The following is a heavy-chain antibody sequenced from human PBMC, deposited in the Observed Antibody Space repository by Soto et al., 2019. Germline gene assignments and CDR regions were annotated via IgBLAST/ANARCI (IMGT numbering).Heavy chain of an antibody. CDR1: GGTFSSYA. CDR3: ARCPTPPYSSGWPYFDY. J-gene: IGHJ4*02. CDR2: IIPIFGTA. V-gene: IGHV1-69*13. D-gene: IGHD6-19*01. Sequence: SVKVSCKASGGTFSSYAISWVRQAPGQGLEWMGGIIPIFGTANYAQKFQGRVTITADESTSAAYMELSSLRSEDTAVYYCARCPTPPYSSGWPYFDYWGQGTLVTVSS.